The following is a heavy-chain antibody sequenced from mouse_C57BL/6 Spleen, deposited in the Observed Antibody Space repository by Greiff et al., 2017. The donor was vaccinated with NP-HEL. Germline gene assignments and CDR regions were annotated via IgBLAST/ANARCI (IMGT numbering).Heavy chain of an antibody. D-gene: IGHD4-1*01. J-gene: IGHJ1*03. CDR1: GYTFTSYW. Sequence: QVQLQQSGAELVKPGASVKMSCKASGYTFTSYWITWVKQRPGQGLEWIGDIYPGSGSTNYNEKFKSKATLTVDTSSSTAYMQLSSLTSEDSAVYYCARQANWGLNWYFDVWGTGTTVTVSS. CDR3: ARQANWGLNWYFDV. V-gene: IGHV1-55*01. CDR2: IYPGSGST.